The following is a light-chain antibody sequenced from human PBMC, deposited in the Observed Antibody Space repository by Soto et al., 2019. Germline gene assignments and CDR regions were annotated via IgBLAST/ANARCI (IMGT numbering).Light chain of an antibody. V-gene: IGKV1-6*01. CDR2: GAS. J-gene: IGKJ2*01. Sequence: AIQMTQSPSSLSASVGDRVTITCRASQDIRKDLAWYQQKPGKAPQILIYGASTLQTGVASRFSGSGSATDFTLTISSLHPEDSAAYYCLQDCNYPVTFGQGTKLDIK. CDR1: QDIRKD. CDR3: LQDCNYPVT.